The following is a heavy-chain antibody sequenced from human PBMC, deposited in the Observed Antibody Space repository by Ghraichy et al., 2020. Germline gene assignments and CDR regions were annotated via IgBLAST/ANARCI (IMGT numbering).Heavy chain of an antibody. V-gene: IGHV3-74*01. D-gene: IGHD5-24*01. Sequence: GESLNISCAASGFTFSSYWMYWVRQAPGKGLVWVSRINSDGISTNYADSVKGRFTISRDNAKSTLYLQMNSLSAEDKAVYYCVRVQRWANENDYWGQGALVTVSS. CDR3: VRVQRWANENDY. CDR1: GFTFSSYW. J-gene: IGHJ4*02. CDR2: INSDGIST.